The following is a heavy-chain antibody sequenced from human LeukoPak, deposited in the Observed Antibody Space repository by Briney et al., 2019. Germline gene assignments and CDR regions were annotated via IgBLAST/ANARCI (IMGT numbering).Heavy chain of an antibody. V-gene: IGHV3-30*18. CDR2: ISYDGSNK. D-gene: IGHD3-10*01. CDR1: GFTFSSYG. CDR3: AKDQSMVRGVIYGMDV. Sequence: GRSLRLSCAASGFTFSSYGMHWVRQAPGKGLEWGAVISYDGSNKYYADSVKGRFTISRDNSKNTLYLQMNSLRAEDTAVYYCAKDQSMVRGVIYGMDVWGQGTTVTVSS. J-gene: IGHJ6*02.